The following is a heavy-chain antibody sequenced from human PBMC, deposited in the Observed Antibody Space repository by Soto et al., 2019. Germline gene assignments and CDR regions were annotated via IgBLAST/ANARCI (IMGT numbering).Heavy chain of an antibody. V-gene: IGHV1-24*01. Sequence: ASVKVSCKISGYTNTELSMHWVRQAPGKGLEWMGGFDPEDGETIYAQKFQGRVTMTEDTSTDTAYMELSSLRSEDTAVYYCATDISLSGCSSTSCYKPTRAFDIWGQGTMVTVSS. D-gene: IGHD2-2*02. CDR3: ATDISLSGCSSTSCYKPTRAFDI. CDR2: FDPEDGET. J-gene: IGHJ3*02. CDR1: GYTNTELS.